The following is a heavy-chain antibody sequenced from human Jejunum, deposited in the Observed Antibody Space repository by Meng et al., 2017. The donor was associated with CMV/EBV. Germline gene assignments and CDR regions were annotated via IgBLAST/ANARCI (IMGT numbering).Heavy chain of an antibody. D-gene: IGHD6-19*01. V-gene: IGHV1-18*01. Sequence: QLQPVRSAVEVKKPGAPVRVSCKASGYTFTHHGISWIRQAPGQGLEWMGWISCYNGDTNYAQKLQGRVTMTTDTSTNTAYMDLRGLRSDDTAVYYCARDPSNTSGRYAYFDYWGQGTLVTVSS. CDR2: ISCYNGDT. CDR1: GYTFTHHG. J-gene: IGHJ4*02. CDR3: ARDPSNTSGRYAYFDY.